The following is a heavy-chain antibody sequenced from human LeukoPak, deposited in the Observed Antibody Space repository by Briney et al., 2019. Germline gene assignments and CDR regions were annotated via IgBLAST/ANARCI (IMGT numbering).Heavy chain of an antibody. CDR3: ARRGSGWYEVFQH. V-gene: IGHV3-74*01. J-gene: IGHJ1*01. Sequence: PGGSLRLSCAASGFTFSSYWMHWVRHAPGKGLVWVSRINTDGSSTSYADSVKGRFTISRDNAKNTLYLQMNSLRAEDTAVYYCARRGSGWYEVFQHWGQGTLVTVSS. D-gene: IGHD6-19*01. CDR1: GFTFSSYW. CDR2: INTDGSST.